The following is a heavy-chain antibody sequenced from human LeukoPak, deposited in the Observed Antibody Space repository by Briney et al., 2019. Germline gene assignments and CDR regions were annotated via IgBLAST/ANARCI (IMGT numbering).Heavy chain of an antibody. Sequence: RSSETLSLTCTVSGGSISSYYWSWLRQPPGKGLEWLGYIYYSGSTNYNPSLKSRVTISVDTSKNQFSLKLSSVTAADTAVYYCARSLQQLVLGDFDPWGQGTLVTVSS. V-gene: IGHV4-59*01. J-gene: IGHJ5*02. CDR3: ARSLQQLVLGDFDP. CDR2: IYYSGST. D-gene: IGHD6-13*01. CDR1: GGSISSYY.